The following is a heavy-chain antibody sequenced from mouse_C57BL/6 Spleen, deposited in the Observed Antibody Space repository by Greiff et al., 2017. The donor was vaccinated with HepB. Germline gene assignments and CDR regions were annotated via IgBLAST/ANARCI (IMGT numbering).Heavy chain of an antibody. V-gene: IGHV1-9*01. CDR3: AKKSIKHDGGCYYALDY. J-gene: IGHJ4*01. CDR1: GYTFTGYG. D-gene: IGHD1-3*01. CDR2: ILPGSGST. Sequence: QVQLQQSGAELMKPGASVELSCKATGYTFTGYGIEWVKQRPGHGLEWIGEILPGSGSTNYNEKFKGKATFTADKSSNTSYMQLSRQTTEHSAMYYCAKKSIKHDGGCYYALDYWGQGTSVTVSS.